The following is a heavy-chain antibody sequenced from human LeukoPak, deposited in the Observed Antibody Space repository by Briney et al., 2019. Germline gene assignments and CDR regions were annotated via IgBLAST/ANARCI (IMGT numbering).Heavy chain of an antibody. V-gene: IGHV4-39*01. J-gene: IGHJ4*02. D-gene: IGHD1-26*01. CDR1: GGSISSSSYY. Sequence: SETLSLTCTVSGGSISSSSYYWGWIRQPPGKGLEWIGSIYYSGSTYYNPSLKSRVTISVDTSKNQFSLKLSSVTAADTAVYYCARSGSYPDYWGQGTLVTVPS. CDR3: ARSGSYPDY. CDR2: IYYSGST.